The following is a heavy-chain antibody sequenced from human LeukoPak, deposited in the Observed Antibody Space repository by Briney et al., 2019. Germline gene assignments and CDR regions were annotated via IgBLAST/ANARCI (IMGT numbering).Heavy chain of an antibody. V-gene: IGHV1-46*01. CDR1: EYIFISYY. D-gene: IGHD5-24*01. J-gene: IGHJ4*02. Sequence: ASVKVSCKASEYIFISYYIHWVRQAPGQGLEWMGVINPSDGSTNYAQKFQGRVTMTRDTSTRTVYMQLSSLRSEDTAVYYCARDVAREFDYWGQGTLVTVSS. CDR2: INPSDGST. CDR3: ARDVAREFDY.